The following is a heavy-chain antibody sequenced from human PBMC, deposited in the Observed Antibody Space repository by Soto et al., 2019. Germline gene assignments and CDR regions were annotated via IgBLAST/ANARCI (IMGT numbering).Heavy chain of an antibody. CDR3: AGVWAGAFDF. J-gene: IGHJ3*01. D-gene: IGHD1-26*01. V-gene: IGHV4-59*01. Sequence: QVQLQESGPGLVKPSETLSLTCTVSGGSISSYYWSWIRQPPGKGLEWIGYIYYSGSTNYNPSLKSRVNISVDSFKNPFSLKLSSVTAADTAVYCCAGVWAGAFDFWGQGTMVTVSS. CDR2: IYYSGST. CDR1: GGSISSYY.